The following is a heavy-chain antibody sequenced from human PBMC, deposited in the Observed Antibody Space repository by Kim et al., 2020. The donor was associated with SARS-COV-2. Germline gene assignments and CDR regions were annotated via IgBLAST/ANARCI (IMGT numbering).Heavy chain of an antibody. CDR3: ARHVSSYWYFDL. D-gene: IGHD2-8*01. Sequence: SETLSLTCTVSGASISSHYWTWIRQPPGKGLEWIDYIFHTGSTNYNPSLKSRITMSVDTSKNQFSLKLTSVIAADTAVYYCARHVSSYWYFDLWGRGTL. V-gene: IGHV4-59*08. CDR1: GASISSHY. CDR2: IFHTGST. J-gene: IGHJ2*01.